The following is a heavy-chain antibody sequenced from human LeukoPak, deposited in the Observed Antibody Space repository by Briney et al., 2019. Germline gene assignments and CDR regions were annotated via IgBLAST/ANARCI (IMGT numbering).Heavy chain of an antibody. CDR3: AKDGGLWVSAHWGDS. Sequence: GGSLRLSCTASGFTFSSYTMSWVRQAPGKGLKWVSTITTGGPNTYYADSVKGWFTVSRDDSKNTLYLQMNSLRAEDTAVYYCAKDGGLWVSAHWGDSWGRGTLVTVSS. CDR2: ITTGGPNT. CDR1: GFTFSSYT. V-gene: IGHV3-23*01. D-gene: IGHD7-27*01. J-gene: IGHJ4*02.